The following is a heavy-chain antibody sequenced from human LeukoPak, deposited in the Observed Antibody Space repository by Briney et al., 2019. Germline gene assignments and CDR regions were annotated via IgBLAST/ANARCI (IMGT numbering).Heavy chain of an antibody. CDR1: GFTFSSYS. J-gene: IGHJ4*02. D-gene: IGHD3-3*01. CDR3: ARGYYDFWSGYSY. V-gene: IGHV3-48*01. Sequence: GGSLRLSCAASGFTFSSYSMNWVRQAPGKGLEWVAYISSSSGTIYYADSVKGRFTISRDNAKNSLYLQMNSLRAEDTAVYDCARGYYDFWSGYSYWGQGTLVTVSS. CDR2: ISSSSGTI.